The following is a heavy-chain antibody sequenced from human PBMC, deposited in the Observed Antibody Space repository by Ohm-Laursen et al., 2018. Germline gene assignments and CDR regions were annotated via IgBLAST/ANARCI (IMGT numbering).Heavy chain of an antibody. Sequence: SLRLSCTASGFTFSSYWMSWVRQAPGEGLEWISYISETGSHIYDADSMRGRFTVARDNAKNLLYLQLNSLRVEDTAVYYCARDSSRRAREGGMDVWGQGTMVTVS. CDR3: ARDSSRRAREGGMDV. CDR2: ISETGSHI. D-gene: IGHD6-6*01. J-gene: IGHJ6*02. CDR1: GFTFSSYW. V-gene: IGHV3-21*01.